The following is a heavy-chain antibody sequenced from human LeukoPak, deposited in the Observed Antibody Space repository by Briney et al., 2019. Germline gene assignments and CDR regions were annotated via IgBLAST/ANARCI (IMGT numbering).Heavy chain of an antibody. Sequence: SETLSLTCTVSGGSISSGAYYWSWIRQHPGKGLEWIGYIYYSGSTNYNPSLKSRVTISVDTSKNQFSLKLSSVTAADTAVYYCARGSDVDIVAHWGQGTLVTVSS. CDR3: ARGSDVDIVAH. CDR2: IYYSGST. J-gene: IGHJ4*02. CDR1: GGSISSGAYY. D-gene: IGHD5-12*01. V-gene: IGHV4-61*08.